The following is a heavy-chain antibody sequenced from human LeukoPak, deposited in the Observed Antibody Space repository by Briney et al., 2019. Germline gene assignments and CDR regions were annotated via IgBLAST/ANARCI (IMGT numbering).Heavy chain of an antibody. Sequence: PSQTLSLTCTVSGGSLGSGDYYWSWIRQPPGKGLEWFGFIYYSGSTYYNPSLKSRVTISVDTSQNQFSLKLSSVTAADTAVYYCARDSHRQDSSGYYWFDYWGQGTLVTVSS. J-gene: IGHJ4*02. V-gene: IGHV4-30-4*08. CDR2: IYYSGST. CDR3: ARDSHRQDSSGYYWFDY. CDR1: GGSLGSGDYY. D-gene: IGHD3-22*01.